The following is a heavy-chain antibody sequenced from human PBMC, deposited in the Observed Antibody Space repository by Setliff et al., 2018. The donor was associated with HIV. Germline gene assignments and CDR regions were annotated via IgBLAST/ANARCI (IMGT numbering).Heavy chain of an antibody. Sequence: SETLSLTCAVYGGSFSEYYWSWARQPPGKGLEWLGEISHSGTTNYNPSLKSRLTILVDTSKKQFSVKLSSVTAADTAVYYCASGGTAAAGYLDNWGQGTPVTVSS. CDR2: ISHSGTT. CDR3: ASGGTAAAGYLDN. D-gene: IGHD6-13*01. CDR1: GGSFSEYY. J-gene: IGHJ4*02. V-gene: IGHV4-34*01.